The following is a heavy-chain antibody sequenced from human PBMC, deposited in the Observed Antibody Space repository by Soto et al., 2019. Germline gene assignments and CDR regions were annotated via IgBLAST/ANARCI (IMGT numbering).Heavy chain of an antibody. CDR2: IWYDGSNK. D-gene: IGHD1-1*01. Sequence: QVQLVESWGGVVQPGRSLRLSCAASGFTFSSYGMHWVRQAPGKGLECVAVIWYDGSNKYYADSVKGRFTISRDNSKNTLYLQMNSLRAEDTAVYYCARAFVQPRYQTLDYWGQGNLVTVAS. CDR3: ARAFVQPRYQTLDY. CDR1: GFTFSSYG. V-gene: IGHV3-33*01. J-gene: IGHJ4*02.